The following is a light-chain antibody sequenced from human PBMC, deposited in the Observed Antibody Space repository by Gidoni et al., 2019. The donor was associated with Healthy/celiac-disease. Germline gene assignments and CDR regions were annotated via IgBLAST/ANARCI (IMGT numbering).Light chain of an antibody. CDR1: QGIRND. CDR3: LQDYNYPRT. Sequence: ALQMTQSPSSLSASVGDRVTITCRASQGIRNDLGWYQQKPGKAPKHLIYAAASLQSGGPSTMSGSRSGTDFTLTISSRQPEDFATYYCLQDYNYPRTFGQXTKVEIK. CDR2: AAA. V-gene: IGKV1-6*01. J-gene: IGKJ1*01.